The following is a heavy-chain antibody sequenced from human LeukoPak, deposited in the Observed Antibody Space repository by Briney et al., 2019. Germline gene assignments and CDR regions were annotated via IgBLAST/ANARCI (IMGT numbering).Heavy chain of an antibody. D-gene: IGHD2-2*01. J-gene: IGHJ4*02. CDR2: ISAYNGNT. V-gene: IGHV1-18*01. Sequence: ASVKVSCKASGYTFTSYGISWVRQAPGQGLEWMGWISAYNGNTNYAQKFQGRVTITADESTSTAYMELSSLRSEDTAVYYCARGPQYCSSTSCYPSLGYWGQGTLVTVSS. CDR1: GYTFTSYG. CDR3: ARGPQYCSSTSCYPSLGY.